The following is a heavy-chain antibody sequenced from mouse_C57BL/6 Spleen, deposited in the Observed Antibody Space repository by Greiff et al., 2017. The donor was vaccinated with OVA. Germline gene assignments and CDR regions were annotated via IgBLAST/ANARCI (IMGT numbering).Heavy chain of an antibody. CDR3: ASSLLEAMDY. Sequence: QVQLQQPGAELVMPGASVKLSCKASGYTFTSYWMHWVKQRPGQGLEWIGEIDPSDSYTNYNQKFKGKSTLTVDKSSSTAYMQLSSLTSEDSAVYYCASSLLEAMDYWGQGTSVTVSS. V-gene: IGHV1-69*01. J-gene: IGHJ4*01. D-gene: IGHD2-12*01. CDR1: GYTFTSYW. CDR2: IDPSDSYT.